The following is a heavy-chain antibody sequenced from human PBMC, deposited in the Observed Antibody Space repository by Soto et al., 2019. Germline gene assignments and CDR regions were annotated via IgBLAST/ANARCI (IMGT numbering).Heavy chain of an antibody. V-gene: IGHV1-2*04. CDR3: ARGSVDTAMVDAFDI. CDR1: GYTFTGYY. Sequence: QVQLVQSGAEVKKPGASVKVSCKASGYTFTGYYMHWVRQAPGQGLEWMGWINPKSGGTNYAQKFQGWVTMTRDTSISTAYMELSRLRSDDTAVYYCARGSVDTAMVDAFDIWGQGTMVTVSS. CDR2: INPKSGGT. J-gene: IGHJ3*02. D-gene: IGHD5-18*01.